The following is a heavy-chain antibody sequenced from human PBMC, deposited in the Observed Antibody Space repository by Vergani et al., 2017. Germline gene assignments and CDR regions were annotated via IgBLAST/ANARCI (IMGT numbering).Heavy chain of an antibody. D-gene: IGHD3-10*01. CDR2: IIPIFGTA. V-gene: IGHV1-69*12. CDR3: ARDIGRNYYYYGMDV. Sequence: QVQLEQSGAEVKKPGSSVTVSCKASGGTFSSYAISWVRQAPGQGLEWMGGIIPIFGTANYAQKFQGRVTITADESTSTAYMELSSLRAEDTAVYYCARDIGRNYYYYGMDVWGQGTTVTVSS. CDR1: GGTFSSYA. J-gene: IGHJ6*02.